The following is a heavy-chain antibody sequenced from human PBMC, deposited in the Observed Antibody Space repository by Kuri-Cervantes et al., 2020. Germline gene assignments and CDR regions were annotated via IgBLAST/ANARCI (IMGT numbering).Heavy chain of an antibody. D-gene: IGHD4-17*01. CDR2: MNPNSGNT. CDR3: ARFGDYDEYFQH. Sequence: ASVKVSCKASGYTFATYGISWVRKAPGQGLEWMGWMNPNSGNTGYAQKFQGRVTMTRNTSISTAYMELSSLRSEDTAVYYCARFGDYDEYFQHWGQGTLVTVSS. J-gene: IGHJ1*01. V-gene: IGHV1-8*01. CDR1: GYTFATYG.